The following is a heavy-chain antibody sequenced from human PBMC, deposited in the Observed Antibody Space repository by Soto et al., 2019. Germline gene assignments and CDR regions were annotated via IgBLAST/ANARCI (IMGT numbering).Heavy chain of an antibody. D-gene: IGHD1-20*01. CDR1: VGSINNYY. CDR2: IYYSGST. J-gene: IGHJ6*03. V-gene: IGHV4-59*08. Sequence: QVQLQESGPGLVKPSETLSLTCTVSVGSINNYYWSWIRQPPGKGLEWIGYIYYSGSTNYNPSLKSRVTLSVATSKNQFSLKLSSVTAADTAVYYCSRLTSRQIPNNHYRYIHVWGKGSTVIVSS. CDR3: SRLTSRQIPNNHYRYIHV.